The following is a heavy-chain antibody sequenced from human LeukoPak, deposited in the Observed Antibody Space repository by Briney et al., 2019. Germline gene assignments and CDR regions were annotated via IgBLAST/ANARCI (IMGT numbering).Heavy chain of an antibody. V-gene: IGHV4-39*07. Sequence: SETLSLTCTVSGGSISSTSYYWGWIRQPPGKGLEWIGSIYYSGSTYYNPSLKSRVTISVDTSKNQFSLKLSSVTAADTAVYYCARVREYWFDPWGQGTLVTVSS. J-gene: IGHJ5*02. CDR3: ARVREYWFDP. CDR2: IYYSGST. CDR1: GGSISSTSYY.